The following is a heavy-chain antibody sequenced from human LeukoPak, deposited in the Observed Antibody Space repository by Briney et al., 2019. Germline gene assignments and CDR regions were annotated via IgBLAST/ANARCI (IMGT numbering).Heavy chain of an antibody. CDR1: GFTFSSCA. V-gene: IGHV3-23*01. Sequence: GGSLRLSCAASGFTFSSCAMSWVRQAPGKGLEWVSAISGSGGSTYYADSVKGRFTISRDNSKNTLYLQMNSLRAEDTAVYYCARGTCGGDCQEVYYYYYGMDVWGQGTTVTVSS. J-gene: IGHJ6*02. D-gene: IGHD2-21*02. CDR3: ARGTCGGDCQEVYYYYYGMDV. CDR2: ISGSGGST.